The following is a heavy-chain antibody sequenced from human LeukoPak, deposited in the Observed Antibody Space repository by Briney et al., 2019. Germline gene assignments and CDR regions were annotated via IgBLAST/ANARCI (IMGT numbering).Heavy chain of an antibody. CDR2: IIPIFGKA. CDR3: ARSPTTVTTLDY. J-gene: IGHJ4*02. Sequence: SVKVSCKASGGTFLSYAINWVRQAPGQGLEWMGGIIPIFGKATYAQNFQGRLTITADESTSTAYMDVSSLRSEDTAMFCCARSPTTVTTLDYWGQGTLVTVSS. D-gene: IGHD4-11*01. V-gene: IGHV1-69*13. CDR1: GGTFLSYA.